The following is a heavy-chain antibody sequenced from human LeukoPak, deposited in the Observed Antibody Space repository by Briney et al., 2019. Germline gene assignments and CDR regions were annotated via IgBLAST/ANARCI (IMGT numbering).Heavy chain of an antibody. CDR1: GFTFRSYW. Sequence: GGSLRLSCAASGFTFRSYWMSWVRQAPGKGLEWVAVIYSGGSTYYADSVKGRFTVSRDNSKNTLYLQMNSLRAEDTAVYYCARGYSSSWRLIDYWGQGTLVTVSS. CDR3: ARGYSSSWRLIDY. CDR2: IYSGGST. J-gene: IGHJ4*02. V-gene: IGHV3-53*01. D-gene: IGHD6-13*01.